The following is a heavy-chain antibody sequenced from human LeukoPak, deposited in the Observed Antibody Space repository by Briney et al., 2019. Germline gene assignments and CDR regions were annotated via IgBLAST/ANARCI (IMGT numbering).Heavy chain of an antibody. CDR1: GYTFTGYY. V-gene: IGHV1-2*02. CDR2: INPNSGGT. CDR3: ARDQGRRGWFDP. J-gene: IGHJ5*02. D-gene: IGHD3-10*01. Sequence: ASVKVSCKASGYTFTGYYMHWVRQAPGQGLEWMGWINPNSGGTNYAQKFQGRVTMTRDTSISTAYMELSRLRSDDTAVYYCARDQGRRGWFDPWGQGTLVTVSS.